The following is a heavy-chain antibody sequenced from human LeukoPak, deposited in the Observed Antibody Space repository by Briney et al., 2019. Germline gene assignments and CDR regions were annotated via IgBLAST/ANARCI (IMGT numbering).Heavy chain of an antibody. CDR1: GFTFSSYS. V-gene: IGHV3-21*01. D-gene: IGHD3-3*01. Sequence: GGSLRLSCAASGFTFSSYSMNWVRQAPGKGLEWVSSISSSSYIYYADSVKGRFTISRDNAKNSLYLQMNSLRAEDTAVYYCARALDPYYDFWSGYYWPPFDYWGQGTLVTVSS. CDR3: ARALDPYYDFWSGYYWPPFDY. J-gene: IGHJ4*02. CDR2: ISSSSYI.